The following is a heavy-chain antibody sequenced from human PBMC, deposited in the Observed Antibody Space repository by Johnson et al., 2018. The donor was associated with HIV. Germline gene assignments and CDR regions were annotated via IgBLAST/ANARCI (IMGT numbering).Heavy chain of an antibody. V-gene: IGHV3-7*03. CDR1: GFTLSSYW. CDR2: IQQDGSEK. D-gene: IGHD3-22*01. J-gene: IGHJ3*02. CDR3: ARERYYYDSSGSYNPHAFDI. Sequence: EVQLVESGGGLVQPGGSLRLSCAACGFTLSSYWMSWVRQAPGKGLEWVANIQQDGSEKYYVDSVKGRFTISRDNAKHSLYLQKNSLRAEDTALYYCARERYYYDSSGSYNPHAFDIWGQGTMVTVSS.